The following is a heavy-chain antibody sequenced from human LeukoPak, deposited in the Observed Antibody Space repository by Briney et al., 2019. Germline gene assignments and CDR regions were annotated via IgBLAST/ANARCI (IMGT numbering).Heavy chain of an antibody. CDR1: GYTFTSYV. CDR2: MNPNSGNT. Sequence: ASVKVSCKASGYTFTSYVNWVRQATGQGLAWMGWMNPNSGNTGYAQKFQGRVTMARNTSISTAYMELSSLRSEDTAVYYCARVPPVLRFLEWFPRFDPWGQGTLVTVSS. D-gene: IGHD3-3*01. CDR3: ARVPPVLRFLEWFPRFDP. V-gene: IGHV1-8*01. J-gene: IGHJ5*02.